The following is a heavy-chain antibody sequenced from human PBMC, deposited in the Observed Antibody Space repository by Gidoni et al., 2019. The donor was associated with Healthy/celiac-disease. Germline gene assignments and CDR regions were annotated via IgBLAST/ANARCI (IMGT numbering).Heavy chain of an antibody. D-gene: IGHD4-17*01. J-gene: IGHJ4*02. CDR1: GGSFSGYY. V-gene: IGHV4-34*01. CDR2: INHSGST. Sequence: QVQLQQWGAGLLKPSETLSLTCAVYGGSFSGYYWSWIRQPPGKGLEWIGEINHSGSTNYNPSLKSRVTISVDTSKNQFSLKLSSVTAADTAVYYCARNYGGNFPLGPDYWGQGTLVTVSS. CDR3: ARNYGGNFPLGPDY.